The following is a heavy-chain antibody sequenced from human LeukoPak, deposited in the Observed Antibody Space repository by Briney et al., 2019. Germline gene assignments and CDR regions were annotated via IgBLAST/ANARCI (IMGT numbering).Heavy chain of an antibody. V-gene: IGHV3-53*01. D-gene: IGHD4-17*01. CDR2: IYSGGST. CDR3: ARLGYGAHFDY. Sequence: GGSLRLSCAASGFTVSSNYMSWVRQAPGKGLEWVPVIYSGGSTYYADSVKGRFTISRDNSKNTLYLQMNSQRAEDTAVYYCARLGYGAHFDYWGQGTLVTVSS. CDR1: GFTVSSNY. J-gene: IGHJ4*02.